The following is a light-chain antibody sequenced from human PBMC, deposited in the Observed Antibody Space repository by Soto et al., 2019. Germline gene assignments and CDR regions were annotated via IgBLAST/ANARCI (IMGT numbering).Light chain of an antibody. CDR3: KSYAGSNTYV. J-gene: IGLJ1*01. V-gene: IGLV2-8*01. CDR2: EVV. Sequence: QSVLTQPPSASGSPGQSVTISCTGTKSDIGVYDFVSWYQHHPGKAPRLIIYEVVQRASGVPDRFSGSKSGNTASLTVSGLQAADEADYFCKSYAGSNTYVFGSGTKLTVL. CDR1: KSDIGVYDF.